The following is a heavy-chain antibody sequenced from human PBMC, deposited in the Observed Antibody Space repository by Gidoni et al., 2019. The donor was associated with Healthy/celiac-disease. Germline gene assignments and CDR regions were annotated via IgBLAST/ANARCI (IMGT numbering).Heavy chain of an antibody. CDR1: GFTFSSYG. V-gene: IGHV3-33*01. CDR2: IWYDGSNK. Sequence: QVQLVESGGGVVPPGRSLRLSCAASGFTFSSYGMHWVRQAPGKGLEWVAVIWYDGSNKYYADAVKGRFTISRDNSKNTLYLQMNSLRAEDTAVYYCARDYGDYAFDYWGQGTLVTVSS. D-gene: IGHD4-17*01. J-gene: IGHJ4*02. CDR3: ARDYGDYAFDY.